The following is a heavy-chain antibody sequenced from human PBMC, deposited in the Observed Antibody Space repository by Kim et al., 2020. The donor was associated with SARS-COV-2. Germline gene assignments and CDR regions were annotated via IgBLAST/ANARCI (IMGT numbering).Heavy chain of an antibody. D-gene: IGHD3-16*01. CDR2: IYYSGST. J-gene: IGHJ3*02. Sequence: SETLSLTCTVSGGSISSSLYFWAWLRQPPGKGLEWIGNIYYSGSTYYNPSLKNRVTISVDTSKSQFSLKLSSVTAADTAVYYCAREILRSTTGDEAFDIWGQGTMVTVSS. CDR1: GGSISSSLYF. V-gene: IGHV4-39*07. CDR3: AREILRSTTGDEAFDI.